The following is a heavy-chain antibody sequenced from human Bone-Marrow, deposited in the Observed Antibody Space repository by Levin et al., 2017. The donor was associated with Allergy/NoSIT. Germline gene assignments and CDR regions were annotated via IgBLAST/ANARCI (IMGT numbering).Heavy chain of an antibody. V-gene: IGHV3-30*03. CDR2: ISYDGSEK. CDR3: ARVLMSYYMDV. CDR1: GFTFSSYG. Sequence: SCAASGFTFSSYGMHWVRRAPGKGLEWVSFISYDGSEKDYGDSVKGRFTISRDKSKNTLYLQMNSLRAEDTAVYYCARVLMSYYMDVWGKGTTVTVSS. D-gene: IGHD3-16*01. J-gene: IGHJ6*03.